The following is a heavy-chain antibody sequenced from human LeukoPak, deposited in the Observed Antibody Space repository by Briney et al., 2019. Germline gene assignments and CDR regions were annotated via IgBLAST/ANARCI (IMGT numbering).Heavy chain of an antibody. CDR1: GFTVSSNY. CDR2: IYSGGST. CDR3: ARVYGSGSYYVDY. J-gene: IGHJ4*02. D-gene: IGHD3-10*01. Sequence: PGGSLRLSCAASGFTVSSNYMSWVRQAPGKGLEWVSVIYSGGSTYYADSVKGRFTISRDNSKNTLCLQMNSLRAEDTAVYYCARVYGSGSYYVDYWGQGTLVTVSS. V-gene: IGHV3-66*01.